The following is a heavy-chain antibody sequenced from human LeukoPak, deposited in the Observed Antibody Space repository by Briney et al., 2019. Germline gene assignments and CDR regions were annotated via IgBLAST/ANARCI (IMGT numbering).Heavy chain of an antibody. D-gene: IGHD3-9*01. CDR3: ARGLDARDY. CDR1: GFTFSSYA. J-gene: IGHJ4*02. Sequence: PGRSLGLSCAASGFTFSSYAMHWVRQAPGKGLEWVAVISYDGSNKYYADSVKGRFTISRDNSKNTLYPQMNSLRAEDTAVYYCARGLDARDYWGQGTLVTVSS. V-gene: IGHV3-30-3*01. CDR2: ISYDGSNK.